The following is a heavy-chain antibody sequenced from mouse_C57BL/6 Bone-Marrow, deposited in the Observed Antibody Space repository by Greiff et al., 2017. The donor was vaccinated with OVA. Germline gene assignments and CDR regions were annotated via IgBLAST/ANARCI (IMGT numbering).Heavy chain of an antibody. CDR1: GFNIKDDY. Sequence: VQLQQPGAELVRPGASVKLSCTASGFNIKDDYMHWVKQRPEQGLEWIGWIDPENGDTEYASKFQGKATITADTSSNTAYLQLSSLTSEDTAVYYCARSRYSNYVDYWGQGTTLTVSS. J-gene: IGHJ2*01. CDR3: ARSRYSNYVDY. CDR2: IDPENGDT. D-gene: IGHD2-5*01. V-gene: IGHV14-4*01.